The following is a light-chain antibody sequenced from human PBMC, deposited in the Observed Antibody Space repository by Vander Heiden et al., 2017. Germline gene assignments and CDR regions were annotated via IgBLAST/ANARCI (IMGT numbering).Light chain of an antibody. CDR1: SPNIGTGYD. CDR3: QSYDSSLRVV. CDR2: GNS. Sequence: QSVLTHPPSLSRAQGQRVTISCTGTSPNIGTGYDEHWYQQLPGTAPKRLSYGNSNRPSGVPDRFSGSKSGTSASLAITGLQAEDEADYYCQSYDSSLRVVFGGGTKLTVL. V-gene: IGLV1-40*01. J-gene: IGLJ2*01.